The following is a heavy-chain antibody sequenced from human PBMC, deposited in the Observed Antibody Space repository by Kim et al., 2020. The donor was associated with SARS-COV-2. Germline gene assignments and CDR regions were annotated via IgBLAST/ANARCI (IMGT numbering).Heavy chain of an antibody. D-gene: IGHD2-2*01. CDR2: INPFNGNT. CDR3: ARSGLNTAVTKDPGDY. Sequence: ASVKVSCKASGYSVINYGIIWVRQAPGQSLERLGWINPFNGNTIYAQKVQGRITLTTDTSKTTAYMELGSLRSDDTAVYFCARSGLNTAVTKDPGDYWGQGTLVTVSS. V-gene: IGHV1-18*01. CDR1: GYSVINYG. J-gene: IGHJ4*02.